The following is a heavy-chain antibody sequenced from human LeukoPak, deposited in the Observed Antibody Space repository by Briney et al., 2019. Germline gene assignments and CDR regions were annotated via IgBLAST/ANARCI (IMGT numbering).Heavy chain of an antibody. CDR1: GFTVSSNY. V-gene: IGHV3-53*01. D-gene: IGHD6-19*01. Sequence: GGSLRLSCAASGFTVSSNYMSWVRQAPGEGLEWVSVIYSGGNTYYADSVKGRFTISRDNSKNTLYLQMNSLRAEDTAVYYCARDGDSSGWGFDYWGQGTLVTVSS. CDR2: IYSGGNT. CDR3: ARDGDSSGWGFDY. J-gene: IGHJ4*02.